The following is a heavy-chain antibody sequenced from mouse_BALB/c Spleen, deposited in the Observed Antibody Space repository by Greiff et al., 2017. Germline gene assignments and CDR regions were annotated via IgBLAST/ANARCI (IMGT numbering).Heavy chain of an antibody. Sequence: EVNLVESGGGLVKPGGSLKLSCAASGFTFSDYYMYWVRQTPEKRLEWVATISDGGSYTYYPDSVKGRFTISRDNAKNNLYLQMSSLKSEDTAMYYCARDRGYDEAMDYWGQGTSVTVSS. CDR2: ISDGGSYT. J-gene: IGHJ4*01. CDR3: ARDRGYDEAMDY. CDR1: GFTFSDYY. D-gene: IGHD2-14*01. V-gene: IGHV5-4*02.